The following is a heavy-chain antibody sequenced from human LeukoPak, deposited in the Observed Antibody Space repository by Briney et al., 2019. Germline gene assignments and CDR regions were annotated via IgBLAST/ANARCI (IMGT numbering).Heavy chain of an antibody. CDR1: GFTFSSYA. J-gene: IGHJ4*02. D-gene: IGHD3-10*01. Sequence: GRSLRLSCAASGFTFSSYAMHWVGQAPGKGLEWVAVISYDGSNKYYADSVKGRFAISRDNSKNTLYLQMNSLRAEDTAVYYCARGGARWNYYGSGSFSYLDYWGQGTLVTVSS. V-gene: IGHV3-30*01. CDR3: ARGGARWNYYGSGSFSYLDY. CDR2: ISYDGSNK.